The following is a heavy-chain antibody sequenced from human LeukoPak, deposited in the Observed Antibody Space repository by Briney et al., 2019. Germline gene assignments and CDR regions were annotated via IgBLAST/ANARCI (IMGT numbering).Heavy chain of an antibody. CDR1: GFTFSDYY. Sequence: YPGGSLRLSCAASGFTFSDYYMSWIRQAPGKGLEWVSAISGSGGSTYYADSVKGRFTISRDNSKNTLYLQMNSLRAEDTAVYYCAKVQVYSNYGTLDYWGQGTLVTVSS. CDR3: AKVQVYSNYGTLDY. V-gene: IGHV3-23*01. J-gene: IGHJ4*02. D-gene: IGHD4-11*01. CDR2: ISGSGGST.